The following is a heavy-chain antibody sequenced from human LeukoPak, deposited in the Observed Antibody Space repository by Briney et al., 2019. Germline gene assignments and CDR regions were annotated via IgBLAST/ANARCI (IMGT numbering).Heavy chain of an antibody. CDR1: GGSISSSSYY. CDR2: IYYSGST. CDR3: ARRGSELRYYDSSGYYYYYYYMDV. D-gene: IGHD3-22*01. J-gene: IGHJ6*03. V-gene: IGHV4-39*07. Sequence: SETLSLTCTVSGGSISSSSYYWGWIRQPPGKGLEWIGSIYYSGSTYYNPSLKSRVTISVDTSKNQFSLKLSSVTAADTAVYYCARRGSELRYYDSSGYYYYYYYMDVWGKGTTVTISS.